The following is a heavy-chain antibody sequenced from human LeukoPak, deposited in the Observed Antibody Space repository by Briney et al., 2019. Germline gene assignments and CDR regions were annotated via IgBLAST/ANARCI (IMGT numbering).Heavy chain of an antibody. D-gene: IGHD3-9*01. V-gene: IGHV1-18*01. J-gene: IGHJ6*02. CDR3: ASNCYDILTGYYYYYGMDV. Sequence: ASVKVSCKASGYTFTSYGISWVRQAPGQGLEWMGWISAYNGNTNYAQKLQGRVTMTTDTSTSTAYMELRSLRSDDTAVYYCASNCYDILTGYYYYYGMDVRGQGTTVTVSS. CDR1: GYTFTSYG. CDR2: ISAYNGNT.